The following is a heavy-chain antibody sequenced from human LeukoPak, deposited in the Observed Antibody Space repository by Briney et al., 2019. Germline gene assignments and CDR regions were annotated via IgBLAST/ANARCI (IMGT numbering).Heavy chain of an antibody. CDR3: ARDRYDLYYYYGMDV. CDR1: GFTVSSSY. D-gene: IGHD5-12*01. CDR2: IYSGGST. J-gene: IGHJ6*02. Sequence: GGSLRLSCAASGFTVSSSYMSWVRQAPGKGLEWVSVIYSGGSTYYADSVKGRFTISRDNSKNTLYLQMNSLRAEDTAVYYCARDRYDLYYYYGMDVRGQGTTVTVSS. V-gene: IGHV3-53*01.